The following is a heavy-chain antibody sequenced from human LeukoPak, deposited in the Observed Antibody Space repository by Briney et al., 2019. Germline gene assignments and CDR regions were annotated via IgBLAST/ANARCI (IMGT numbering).Heavy chain of an antibody. J-gene: IGHJ4*02. D-gene: IGHD3-10*01. V-gene: IGHV3-33*06. Sequence: GGSLRLSCAASGFTFADYGMHWVRQAPGKGLEWVAVIWHDGSQKYYVDSVKDRFTISRDNSNNILHLQMNSLRGEDTAVYYCAKDHSGSYFDYWGQGTLVTVSS. CDR3: AKDHSGSYFDY. CDR2: IWHDGSQK. CDR1: GFTFADYG.